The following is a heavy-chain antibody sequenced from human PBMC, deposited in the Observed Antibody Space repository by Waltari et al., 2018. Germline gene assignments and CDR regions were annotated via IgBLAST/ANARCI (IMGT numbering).Heavy chain of an antibody. Sequence: EVQLVESGGGLVQPGGSLRLSCAASGFTFSSYAMSWVRQAPGKGLELVSAISCSGGSTYYADSVKGRFTISRDNSKNTLYLQMNSLRAEDTAVYYCARNKRITMVRGVTPGLDVWGKGTTVTVSS. J-gene: IGHJ6*04. CDR1: GFTFSSYA. V-gene: IGHV3-23*04. D-gene: IGHD3-10*01. CDR3: ARNKRITMVRGVTPGLDV. CDR2: ISCSGGST.